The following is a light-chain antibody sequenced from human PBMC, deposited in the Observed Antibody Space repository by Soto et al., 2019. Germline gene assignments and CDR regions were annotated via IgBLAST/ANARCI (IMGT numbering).Light chain of an antibody. Sequence: EIVLTQSPGTLSLSPGERATLSCRASQSVTSSYLAWYQQKPGQAPRFLMYGASNRATGIPDRFSGSGSGTDFTLTISRLEPEDFAVYYCQQYGSSPPTWTFGQGTKVDI. V-gene: IGKV3-20*01. CDR3: QQYGSSPPTWT. J-gene: IGKJ1*01. CDR2: GAS. CDR1: QSVTSSY.